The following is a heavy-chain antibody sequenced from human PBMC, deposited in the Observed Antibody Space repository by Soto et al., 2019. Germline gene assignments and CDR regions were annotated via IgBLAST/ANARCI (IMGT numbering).Heavy chain of an antibody. V-gene: IGHV3-74*03. Sequence: GGSLRLSCAASGFTFSSYSMNWVRQAPGKGLVWVSRTNTDGTATTYADSVEGRFTISRDNAKNMLYLQMNSLRAEDTAVYYCTRGHYYGMDVWGQGTTVTVSS. CDR1: GFTFSSYS. CDR2: TNTDGTAT. J-gene: IGHJ6*02. CDR3: TRGHYYGMDV.